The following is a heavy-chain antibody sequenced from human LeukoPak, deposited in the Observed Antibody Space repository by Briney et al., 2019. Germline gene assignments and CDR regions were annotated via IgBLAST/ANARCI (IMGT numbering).Heavy chain of an antibody. D-gene: IGHD3-3*01. Sequence: ASVTVSCKASGYTFTSYGISWVRQAPGQGLEWMGWISAYNGNTNYAQKLQGRVTMTTDTSTSTAYMELRSLRSDDTAVYYCARGTTPYYDFWSGYYTGFDYWGQGTLVTVSS. CDR2: ISAYNGNT. J-gene: IGHJ4*02. V-gene: IGHV1-18*01. CDR3: ARGTTPYYDFWSGYYTGFDY. CDR1: GYTFTSYG.